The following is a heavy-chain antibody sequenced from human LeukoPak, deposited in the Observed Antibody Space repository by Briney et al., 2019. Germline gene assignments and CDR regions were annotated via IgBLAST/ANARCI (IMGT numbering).Heavy chain of an antibody. CDR1: GGSISSSYW. J-gene: IGHJ5*02. Sequence: KPSETLSLTCAVSGGSISSSYWWSWVRQPPGKGLEWIGEVYHSGTTNYYPSLKSRVTISIEKSKNQFSLKLSSVTAADTAVYYRARVGNPLVTVFAWFDPWGQGTLVTVSS. CDR3: ARVGNPLVTVFAWFDP. D-gene: IGHD3-3*01. V-gene: IGHV4-4*02. CDR2: VYHSGTT.